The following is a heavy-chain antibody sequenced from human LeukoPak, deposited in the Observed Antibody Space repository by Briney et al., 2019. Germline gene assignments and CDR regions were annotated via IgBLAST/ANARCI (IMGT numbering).Heavy chain of an antibody. CDR1: GASISSADYY. Sequence: SQTLSLTCTVSGASISSADYYWSWIRQPPGKGLGWIGYINYSENTYYNPSLKSRLTISVHTSKNQFSLKLTSVTAADTAVYYCARWTIFGVAWGQGTLVTVSS. J-gene: IGHJ5*02. V-gene: IGHV4-30-4*08. D-gene: IGHD3-3*01. CDR3: ARWTIFGVA. CDR2: INYSENT.